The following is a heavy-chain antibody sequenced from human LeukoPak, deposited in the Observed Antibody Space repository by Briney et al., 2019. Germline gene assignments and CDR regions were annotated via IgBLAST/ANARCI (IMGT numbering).Heavy chain of an antibody. CDR3: ARGYSSSWLGYFDY. D-gene: IGHD6-13*01. CDR2: VSSDGSIK. J-gene: IGHJ4*02. CDR1: GFTFSSYA. Sequence: SGGSLRLSCAASGFTFSSYAISWVRQAPGKGLEWVAVVSSDGSIKYNADSVKGRFTISRDTSKNTVYLQMNSLGAEDTAFYYCARGYSSSWLGYFDYWGQGTLVTVSS. V-gene: IGHV3-30*03.